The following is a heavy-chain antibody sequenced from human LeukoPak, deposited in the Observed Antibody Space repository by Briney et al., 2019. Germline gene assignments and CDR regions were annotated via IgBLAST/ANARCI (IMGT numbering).Heavy chain of an antibody. J-gene: IGHJ4*02. CDR2: INPNSGGT. Sequence: ASVKVSCKASGYTXTGYYIHGVRQAPGQGLEWMGWINPNSGGTNYAQKFQGRVTMTRDTSISTAYMELSRLRSDDTAVYYCARDWDIAVAFFDCWGQGTLVTVSS. CDR1: GYTXTGYY. D-gene: IGHD6-19*01. CDR3: ARDWDIAVAFFDC. V-gene: IGHV1-2*02.